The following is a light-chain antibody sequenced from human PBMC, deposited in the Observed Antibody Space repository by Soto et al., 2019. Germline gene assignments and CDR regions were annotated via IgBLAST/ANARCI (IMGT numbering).Light chain of an antibody. J-gene: IGLJ2*01. CDR2: EVS. V-gene: IGLV2-23*02. Sequence: QSALTQPASVSGSPGQSITISCTGTSSDVGSYNLVSWYQQHPGKAPKVMIYEVSKRPSGVSNRFSGSKSGNTASLTISGLQTEDEADYFCCSHGGSSTFMVFGGGTKLTVL. CDR1: SSDVGSYNL. CDR3: CSHGGSSTFMV.